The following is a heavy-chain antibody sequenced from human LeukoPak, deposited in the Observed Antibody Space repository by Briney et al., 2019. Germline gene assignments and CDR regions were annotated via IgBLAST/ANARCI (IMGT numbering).Heavy chain of an antibody. J-gene: IGHJ4*02. CDR3: ARDERSPRLRYFE. Sequence: SVKVSCKASGGTFSSYAISWVRQAPGQGLEWMGRIIPILGIANYAQKFQGRVTITADKSTSTAYMELSSLRSEDTAVYYCARDERSPRLRYFEWGQGTLVTVSS. CDR1: GGTFSSYA. D-gene: IGHD3-9*01. V-gene: IGHV1-69*04. CDR2: IIPILGIA.